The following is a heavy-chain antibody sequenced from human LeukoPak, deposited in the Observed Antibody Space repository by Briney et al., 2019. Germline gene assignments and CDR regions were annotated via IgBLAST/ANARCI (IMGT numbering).Heavy chain of an antibody. Sequence: GGSLRLSCAASGFSFSSYWMSWVRQAPGKGLEWVANIKQDGSEKYYVDSVKGRFTISRDNAKNSLYLQMDSLRAEDTAVYYCAKDGGPEIDYWGQGTLVTVSS. CDR3: AKDGGPEIDY. V-gene: IGHV3-7*03. D-gene: IGHD3-3*01. CDR1: GFSFSSYW. J-gene: IGHJ4*02. CDR2: IKQDGSEK.